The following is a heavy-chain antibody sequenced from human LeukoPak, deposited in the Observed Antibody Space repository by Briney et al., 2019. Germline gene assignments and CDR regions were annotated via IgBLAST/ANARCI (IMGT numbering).Heavy chain of an antibody. J-gene: IGHJ5*01. CDR2: IFPDDSDT. CDR3: ARHSDITVADS. CDR1: GYSFTSYW. V-gene: IGHV5-51*01. D-gene: IGHD6-19*01. Sequence: PGEPLKISCKGSGYSFTSYWIAWVRQMPGKGLEWMGIIFPDDSDTRYSPSFQGLVTISADKSISTAYLQWNSLKASDTAMYYCARHSDITVADSWGQGTLVTVSS.